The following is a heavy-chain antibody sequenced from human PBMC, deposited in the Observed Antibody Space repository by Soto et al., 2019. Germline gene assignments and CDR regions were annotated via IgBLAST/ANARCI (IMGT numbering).Heavy chain of an antibody. V-gene: IGHV3-23*01. CDR3: AKGVAVGFHFGSSTDRGFDH. CDR2: ISGSGGTT. D-gene: IGHD6-6*01. Sequence: EVQLLESGGVLVQPGGSLRLSCAASGFTFSNYAMSWVRQAPGKGLEWVSIISGSGGTTYHADSVKDRFTISRDNSKNTLFMTMNSLRAEDTAVYYCAKGVAVGFHFGSSTDRGFDHWCQGTMVTVSS. CDR1: GFTFSNYA. J-gene: IGHJ5*02.